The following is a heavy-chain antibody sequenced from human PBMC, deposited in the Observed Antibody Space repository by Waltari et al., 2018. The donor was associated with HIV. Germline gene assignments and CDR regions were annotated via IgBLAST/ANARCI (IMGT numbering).Heavy chain of an antibody. J-gene: IGHJ6*02. CDR3: ARDKTDNSVYYFSYYYFYGLDV. V-gene: IGHV3-74*01. CDR1: VFTFSACC. D-gene: IGHD3-22*01. CDR2: IKTDGSTT. Sequence: EVQLVESGGGSVQPGGPMRLSYTASVFTFSACCMHRERKAPWKGLVWVSRIKTDGSTTTYADSVEVRFTISRDNAKNTLYLQMSSLRAEDTAVYYCARDKTDNSVYYFSYYYFYGLDVWGQGTTVTVSS.